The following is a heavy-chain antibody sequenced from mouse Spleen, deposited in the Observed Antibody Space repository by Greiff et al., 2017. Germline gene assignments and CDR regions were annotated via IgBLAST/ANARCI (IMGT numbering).Heavy chain of an antibody. CDR1: GYTFTSYW. J-gene: IGHJ1*01. CDR2: IDPSDSYT. D-gene: IGHD2-1*01. Sequence: QVHVKQPGAELVKPGASVKLSCKASGYTFTSYWMQWVKQRPGQGLEWIGEIDPSDSYTNYNQKFKGKATLTVDTSSSTAYMQLSSLTSEDSAVYYCARKGGNSYWYFDVWGAGTTVTVSS. CDR3: ARKGGNSYWYFDV. V-gene: IGHV1-50*01.